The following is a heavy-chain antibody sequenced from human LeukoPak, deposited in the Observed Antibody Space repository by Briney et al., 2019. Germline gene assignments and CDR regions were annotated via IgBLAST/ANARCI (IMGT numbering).Heavy chain of an antibody. CDR3: AKVFRAFWSGYYNSLSD. CDR2: VGGDGHVT. CDR1: GFSFGTYV. V-gene: IGHV3-23*01. D-gene: IGHD3-3*01. J-gene: IGHJ4*02. Sequence: GGSLRLSCAASGFSFGTYVMSWVRRAPGKGLAWVSSVGGDGHVTYYADSVKGRFTISRDNSQHTLFLQMDSLRVEDTAIYYCAKVFRAFWSGYYNSLSDWGQGTLVTVSS.